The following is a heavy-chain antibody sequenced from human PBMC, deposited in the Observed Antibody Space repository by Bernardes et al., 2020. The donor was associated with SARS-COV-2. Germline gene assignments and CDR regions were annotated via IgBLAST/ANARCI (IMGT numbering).Heavy chain of an antibody. Sequence: GGSLRLSCAASGFTFSSYPMSWVRQAPGKLLEWVPAISVSGGSTYYADSVKGRFTISRDNSKNTLYLQMNSLRAEDTAVYYCALCSGYYYAPNYWGQGTLVTVSS. CDR2: ISVSGGST. D-gene: IGHD3-22*01. V-gene: IGHV3-23*01. CDR1: GFTFSSYP. CDR3: ALCSGYYYAPNY. J-gene: IGHJ4*02.